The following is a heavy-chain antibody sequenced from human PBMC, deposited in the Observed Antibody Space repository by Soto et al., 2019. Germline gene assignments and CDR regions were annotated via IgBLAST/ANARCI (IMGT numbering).Heavy chain of an antibody. Sequence: EVQLLESGGGLVQPGGSLRLSCAASGFTFSSYAMRWVRQAPGKGLEWVSAISGSGDSTYYADSVKGRFTISRDNSKNTLYLQMNSLRAEYTAVYYCAIRGSGSYYDSWGQGTLVTVSS. V-gene: IGHV3-23*01. J-gene: IGHJ4*02. CDR2: ISGSGDST. D-gene: IGHD1-26*01. CDR3: AIRGSGSYYDS. CDR1: GFTFSSYA.